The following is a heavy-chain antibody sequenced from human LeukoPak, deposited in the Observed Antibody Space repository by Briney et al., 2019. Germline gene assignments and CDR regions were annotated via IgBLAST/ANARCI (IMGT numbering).Heavy chain of an antibody. J-gene: IGHJ3*02. V-gene: IGHV1-2*02. D-gene: IGHD3-22*01. CDR3: ARDLAPYYYDSSGPHGAFDI. Sequence: GASVKVSCKASGYTFTGYYMHWVRQAPGQGLEWMGWINPNSGGTNYAQKFQGRVTMTRDTSISTAYMELSRLRSDDTAVYYCARDLAPYYYDSSGPHGAFDIWGQGTMVTVSS. CDR2: INPNSGGT. CDR1: GYTFTGYY.